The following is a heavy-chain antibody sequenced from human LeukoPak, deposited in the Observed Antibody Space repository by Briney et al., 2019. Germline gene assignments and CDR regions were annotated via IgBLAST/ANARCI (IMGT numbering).Heavy chain of an antibody. D-gene: IGHD1-1*01. Sequence: SETLSLTCTVSGYSISSGYYWGWIRQPPGRGLEWIGSIYHSGSTYYNPSLKSRVTISVDTSKNQFSLKLSSVTAADTAVYYCAREKIGTGIILGKDYYYMDVWGKGTTVTVSS. V-gene: IGHV4-38-2*02. J-gene: IGHJ6*03. CDR1: GYSISSGYY. CDR3: AREKIGTGIILGKDYYYMDV. CDR2: IYHSGST.